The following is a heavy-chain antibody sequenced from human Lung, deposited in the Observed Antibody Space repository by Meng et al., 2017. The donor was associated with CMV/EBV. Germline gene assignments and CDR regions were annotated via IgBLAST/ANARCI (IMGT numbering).Heavy chain of an antibody. CDR3: ARDEGATPFDY. J-gene: IGHJ4*02. V-gene: IGHV1-18*01. CDR1: VYTFTACG. CDR2: INPYSGST. Sequence: SCRASVYTFTACGISWVRQAPGQGLEWMGWINPYSGSTNYAQNLQGTVTMTTDTSTSTAYMELRSLRSDDTAVYYCARDEGATPFDYWGQGTLVTVSS. D-gene: IGHD1-26*01.